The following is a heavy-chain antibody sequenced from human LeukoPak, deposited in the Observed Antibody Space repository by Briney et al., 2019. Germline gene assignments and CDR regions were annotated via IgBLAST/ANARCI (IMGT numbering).Heavy chain of an antibody. D-gene: IGHD2-15*01. J-gene: IGHJ4*02. CDR3: AKDGGRYFDY. CDR2: ISYGGNNK. V-gene: IGHV3-30*18. CDR1: GFTFSSDV. Sequence: PGRSLRLSCAASGFTFSSDVMHWVRQAPGKGLEWVTFISYGGNNKYYADSVKGRFTISRDNSKNTLYLQMNSLRAEDTAVYYCAKDGGRYFDYRGQGTLVTVSS.